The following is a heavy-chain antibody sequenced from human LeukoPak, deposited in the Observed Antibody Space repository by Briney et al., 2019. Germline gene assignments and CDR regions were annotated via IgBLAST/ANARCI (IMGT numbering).Heavy chain of an antibody. CDR3: ASDRSGTYYDYVWGSYRPAYYFDY. CDR2: INPSGGST. J-gene: IGHJ4*02. CDR1: GYTFTSYY. V-gene: IGHV1-46*01. Sequence: GASVKVSCKASGYTFTSYYMHWVRQAPGQGLEWMGIINPSGGSTSYAQKFQGRVTMTRDTSTSTVYMELSSLRSEDTAVYYCASDRSGTYYDYVWGSYRPAYYFDYWGQGTLVTVSS. D-gene: IGHD3-16*02.